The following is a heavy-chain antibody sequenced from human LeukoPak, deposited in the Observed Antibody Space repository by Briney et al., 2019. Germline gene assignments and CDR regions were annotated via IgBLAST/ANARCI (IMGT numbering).Heavy chain of an antibody. V-gene: IGHV4-39*01. D-gene: IGHD2-8*01. Sequence: SETLSLTCTVSGGSISSSSYYWGWIRQPPGKGLEWIGSIYYSGGTYYNPSLKSRVTISVDTSKNQFSLKLSSVTAADTAVYYCVCLQWVSGYFDLWGRGTLVTVSS. J-gene: IGHJ2*01. CDR3: VCLQWVSGYFDL. CDR2: IYYSGGT. CDR1: GGSISSSSYY.